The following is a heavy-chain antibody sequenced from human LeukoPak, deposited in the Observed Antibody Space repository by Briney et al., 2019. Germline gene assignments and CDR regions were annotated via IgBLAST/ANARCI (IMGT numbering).Heavy chain of an antibody. CDR2: IWYDGSKK. J-gene: IGHJ4*02. V-gene: IGHV3-33*06. CDR3: AKGTSSDYGGNVDY. D-gene: IGHD4-23*01. CDR1: GFTFSSYG. Sequence: PGRSLRLSCAASGFTFSSYGMHWVRQAPGEGLEWVAVIWYDGSKKEYADSVKGRFTISRDNSKNTLYLQMNSLRAEDTAVFYCAKGTSSDYGGNVDYWGQGTLVTVSS.